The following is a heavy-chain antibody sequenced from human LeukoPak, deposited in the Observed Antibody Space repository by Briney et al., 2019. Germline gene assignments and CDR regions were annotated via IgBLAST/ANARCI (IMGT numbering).Heavy chain of an antibody. CDR2: ISYDGSNK. D-gene: IGHD6-19*01. Sequence: GGSLRLSCAASGFTFSNYAMHWVRQAPGKGLEWVAVISYDGSNKYYADSVKGRFTISRDNSKNTLYLQMNSLRAEDTAVYYCARGSSGWYSNPFDYWGQGTLVTVSS. J-gene: IGHJ4*02. V-gene: IGHV3-30-3*01. CDR3: ARGSSGWYSNPFDY. CDR1: GFTFSNYA.